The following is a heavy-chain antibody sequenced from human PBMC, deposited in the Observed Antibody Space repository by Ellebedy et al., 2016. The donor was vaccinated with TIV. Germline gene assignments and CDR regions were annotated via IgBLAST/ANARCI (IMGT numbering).Heavy chain of an antibody. J-gene: IGHJ6*03. CDR3: TRDREGWNSHYYYYMDV. CDR1: GFTFGDYA. D-gene: IGHD1-1*01. V-gene: IGHV3-49*03. CDR2: IRSKPYGGTP. Sequence: GESLKISXTASGFTFGDYAMSWLRQAPGKGLEWVGFIRSKPYGGTPEYAASVKGRFTISRDDSKSIAYLQMNSLKTEDTAVYYCTRDREGWNSHYYYYMDVWGKGTTVTVSS.